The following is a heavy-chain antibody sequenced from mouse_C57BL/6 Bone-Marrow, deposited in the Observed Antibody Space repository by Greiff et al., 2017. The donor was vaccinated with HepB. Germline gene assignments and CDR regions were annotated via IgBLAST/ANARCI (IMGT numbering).Heavy chain of an antibody. Sequence: EVHLVESGGGLVQPGGSLKLSCAASGFTFSDYYMYWVRQTPEKRLEWVAYISNGGGSTYYPDTVKGRFTISRDNDTNTLYLQMSRLKSEDTAMYYCARHNHYDYDGFAYWGQGTLVTVSA. V-gene: IGHV5-12*01. D-gene: IGHD2-4*01. J-gene: IGHJ3*01. CDR2: ISNGGGST. CDR1: GFTFSDYY. CDR3: ARHNHYDYDGFAY.